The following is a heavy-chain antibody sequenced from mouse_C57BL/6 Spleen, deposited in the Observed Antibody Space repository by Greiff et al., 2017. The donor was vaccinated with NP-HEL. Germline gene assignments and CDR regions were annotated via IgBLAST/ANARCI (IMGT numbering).Heavy chain of an antibody. D-gene: IGHD2-2*01. CDR2: IRNKANGYTT. Sequence: EVQGVESGGGLVQPGGSLSLSCAASGFTFTDYYMSWVRQPPGKALEWLGFIRNKANGYTTEYSASVKGRFTISRDNSQSILYLQMNALRAEDSATYYCARCERGLRDYAMDYWGQGTSVTVSS. J-gene: IGHJ4*01. V-gene: IGHV7-3*01. CDR3: ARCERGLRDYAMDY. CDR1: GFTFTDYY.